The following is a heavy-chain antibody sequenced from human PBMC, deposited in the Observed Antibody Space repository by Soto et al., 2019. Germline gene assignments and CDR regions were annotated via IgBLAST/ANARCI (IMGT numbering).Heavy chain of an antibody. CDR3: ARGLSHLAARAEGVYFDY. CDR2: IKEDGSED. D-gene: IGHD6-6*01. Sequence: GGSLRLSCAASGFTFSSYWMSWVRQAPGKGLEWVASIKEDGSEDFYADSMKGRFTISRDNAKNSLFLQMISLSAEDTAVYYCARGLSHLAARAEGVYFDYWGQGTLVTVSS. J-gene: IGHJ4*02. CDR1: GFTFSSYW. V-gene: IGHV3-7*01.